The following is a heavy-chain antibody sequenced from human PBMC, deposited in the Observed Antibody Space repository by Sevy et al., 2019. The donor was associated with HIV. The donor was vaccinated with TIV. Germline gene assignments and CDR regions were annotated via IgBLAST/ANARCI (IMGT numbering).Heavy chain of an antibody. CDR2: IHSDDTT. CDR1: GLTVNSNY. Sequence: GGSLRLSCAASGLTVNSNYMTWVRQAPGKGLEGVSLIHSDDTTYHADSVKDRFTISRDNFKNTLYLHMSSLRAEDTAVYYSARGKSGYGYALNYWGQGTLVTVSS. CDR3: ARGKSGYGYALNY. V-gene: IGHV3-66*01. J-gene: IGHJ4*02. D-gene: IGHD5-18*01.